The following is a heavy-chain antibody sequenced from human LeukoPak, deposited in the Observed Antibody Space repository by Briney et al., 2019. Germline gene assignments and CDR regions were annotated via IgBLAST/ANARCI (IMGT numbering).Heavy chain of an antibody. CDR3: AKEGARVGDTGAFDI. CDR2: INPNNGGT. Sequence: ASVKVSCKASGYTFTDYFIQWVRQAPGQGPEWMGWINPNNGGTSYAQKFQGRVTMTRDTSINTAYLEVSRLRSDDTAVYYCAKEGARVGDTGAFDIWGQGTMVTVSS. D-gene: IGHD1-26*01. J-gene: IGHJ3*02. CDR1: GYTFTDYF. V-gene: IGHV1-2*02.